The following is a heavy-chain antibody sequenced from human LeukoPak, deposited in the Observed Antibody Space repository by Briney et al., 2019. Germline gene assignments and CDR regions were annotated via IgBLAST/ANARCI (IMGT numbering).Heavy chain of an antibody. CDR3: ARGSSKYVFGYYMDV. CDR1: GYTFTGYY. Sequence: ASVKVSCKASGYTFTGYYIHWARQAPGQGLEWVGWINPKTGGTNYAQKFLDRVTMTTDMSTSTAYMELIRLRSRDTAVYFCARGSSKYVFGYYMDVRGKGTTIIVSS. CDR2: INPKTGGT. V-gene: IGHV1-2*02. J-gene: IGHJ6*03. D-gene: IGHD4-11*01.